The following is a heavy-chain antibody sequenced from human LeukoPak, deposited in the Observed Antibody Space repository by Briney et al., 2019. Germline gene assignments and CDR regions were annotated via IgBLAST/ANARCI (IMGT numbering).Heavy chain of an antibody. Sequence: PSETLSLTCTVSGGSISSSSYYWGWIRQPPGKGLEWIGSIYYSGSTYYNPSLKSRVTISVDTSKNQFSLKLSSVTAADTAVYYCARPDLSFLFDPWGQGTLVTVSS. V-gene: IGHV4-39*07. J-gene: IGHJ5*02. CDR1: GGSISSSSYY. CDR2: IYYSGST. CDR3: ARPDLSFLFDP.